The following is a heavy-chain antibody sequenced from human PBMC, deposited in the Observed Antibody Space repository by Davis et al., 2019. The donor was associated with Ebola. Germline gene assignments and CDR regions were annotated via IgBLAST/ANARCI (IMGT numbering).Heavy chain of an antibody. Sequence: GGSLRLSCAASGFTVSSNHMSWVRQAPGKELEWVSVIYRGGPTHYSDSVKGRFTISRDNTKNTLFLQMNSLRAEDTAVYYCARDTAQVDHFHYYGMDVWGKGTTVTVSS. V-gene: IGHV3-66*01. CDR2: IYRGGPT. J-gene: IGHJ6*04. CDR1: GFTVSSNH. D-gene: IGHD5-12*01. CDR3: ARDTAQVDHFHYYGMDV.